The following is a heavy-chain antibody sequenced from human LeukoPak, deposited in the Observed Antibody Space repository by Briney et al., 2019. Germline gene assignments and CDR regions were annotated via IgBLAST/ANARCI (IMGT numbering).Heavy chain of an antibody. CDR2: IYYSGST. CDR3: AVVRGVIIDY. V-gene: IGHV4-59*12. Sequence: KPSETLSLTCTVSGGSISSYYWSWIRQPPGKGLEWIGNIYYSGSTNYNASLKSRVTISVDTSKNQFSLKLSSVTAADTAVYYCAVVRGVIIDYWGQGTLVTVSS. J-gene: IGHJ4*02. D-gene: IGHD3-10*01. CDR1: GGSISSYY.